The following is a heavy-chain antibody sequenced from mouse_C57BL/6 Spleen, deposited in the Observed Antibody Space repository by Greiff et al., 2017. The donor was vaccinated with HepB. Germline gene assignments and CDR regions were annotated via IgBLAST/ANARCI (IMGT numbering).Heavy chain of an antibody. J-gene: IGHJ3*01. CDR1: GYTFTDYE. CDR3: TSDYGSSYVDWFAY. D-gene: IGHD1-1*01. Sequence: QVQLKQSGAELVRPGASVTLSCKASGYTFTDYEMHWVKQTPVHGLEWIGAIDPETGGTAYNQKFKGKAILTADKSSSTAYMELRSLTSEDSAVYYCTSDYGSSYVDWFAYWGQGTLVTVSA. V-gene: IGHV1-15*01. CDR2: IDPETGGT.